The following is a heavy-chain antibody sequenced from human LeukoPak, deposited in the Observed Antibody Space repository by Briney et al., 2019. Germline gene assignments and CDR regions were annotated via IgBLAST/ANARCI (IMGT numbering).Heavy chain of an antibody. J-gene: IGHJ4*02. V-gene: IGHV3-33*06. CDR2: IWYDGSNK. CDR3: AKGTAAGMFDY. Sequence: GGSLRLSCAASGFTFSSFGMHWVRQAPGKGLEWVAVIWYDGSNKYYGDSVKGRVTISRDGSKNTLYLQMNSLRAEDTAVYYCAKGTAAGMFDYWGQGTLVTVSS. CDR1: GFTFSSFG. D-gene: IGHD6-13*01.